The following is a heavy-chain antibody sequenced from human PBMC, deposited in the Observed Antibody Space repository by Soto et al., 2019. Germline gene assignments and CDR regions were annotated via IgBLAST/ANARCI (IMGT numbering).Heavy chain of an antibody. CDR3: AKGVGAQVPDYYYGMDV. CDR1: GFTFDDYT. Sequence: PGGSLRLSCAASGFTFDDYTMHWVRQAPGKGLEWVSLISWDGGSTYYADSVKGRFTISRDNSKNSLYLQMNSLRTEDTALYYCAKGVGAQVPDYYYGMDVWGQGTTVTVSS. V-gene: IGHV3-43*01. CDR2: ISWDGGST. D-gene: IGHD1-26*01. J-gene: IGHJ6*02.